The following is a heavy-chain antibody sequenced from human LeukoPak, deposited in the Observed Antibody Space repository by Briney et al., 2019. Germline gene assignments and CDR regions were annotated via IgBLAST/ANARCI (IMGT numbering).Heavy chain of an antibody. J-gene: IGHJ6*02. D-gene: IGHD3-10*01. CDR1: GGSISSGGYF. V-gene: IGHV4-30-2*01. CDR2: IYESSHA. CDR3: ARINYYGSGTYYASIDYGLDV. Sequence: SETLSLTCAVSGGSISSGGYFWSWIRQPPGKGLEWIGYIYESSHALYNPSLKSRVSISGDKSKNQFSLRVNSVTAADTAIYYCARINYYGSGTYYASIDYGLDVWGPGTTVVVSS.